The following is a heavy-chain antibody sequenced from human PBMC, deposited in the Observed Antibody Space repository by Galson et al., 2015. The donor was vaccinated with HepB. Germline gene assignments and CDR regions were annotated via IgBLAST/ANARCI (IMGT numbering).Heavy chain of an antibody. Sequence: SGAEVKKPGESLKISRKGSGYSFTSYWIGWVRQMPGKGLEWMGIIYPGDSDTRYSPSFQGQVTISADKSISTAYLQWSSLKASDTAMYYCARHGYSSSSDYCYYCMDVRGKGTTVTVSS. CDR1: GYSFTSYW. CDR2: IYPGDSDT. CDR3: ARHGYSSSSDYCYYCMDV. J-gene: IGHJ6*03. V-gene: IGHV5-51*01. D-gene: IGHD6-6*01.